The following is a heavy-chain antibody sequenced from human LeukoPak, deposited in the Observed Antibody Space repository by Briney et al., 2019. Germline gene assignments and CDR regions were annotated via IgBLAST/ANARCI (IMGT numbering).Heavy chain of an antibody. J-gene: IGHJ4*02. Sequence: ASVKVSCKASGYTFTGYYMHWVRQAPGQGLEWMGWINPNSGGTNYAQKFQGRVTMTRDTSISTAYMELSRLRSDDTAVYYCARDLRGLNDFWSGYLDYWGQGTLVTVSS. CDR2: INPNSGGT. CDR1: GYTFTGYY. CDR3: ARDLRGLNDFWSGYLDY. V-gene: IGHV1-2*02. D-gene: IGHD3-3*01.